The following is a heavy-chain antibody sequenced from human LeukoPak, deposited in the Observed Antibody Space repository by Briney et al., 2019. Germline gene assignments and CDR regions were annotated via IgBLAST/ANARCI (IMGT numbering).Heavy chain of an antibody. CDR2: FDPEDGET. CDR3: ATPPFGGDGGFDY. CDR1: GYTLTELS. Sequence: ASVKVSCKVSGYTLTELSMQWLRQAPGKGLEWMGGFDPEDGETIYAQKFQGRVTMTEDTSTDTAYMELSSLRSEDTAVYYCATPPFGGDGGFDYWGQGTLVTVSS. J-gene: IGHJ4*02. V-gene: IGHV1-24*01. D-gene: IGHD3-3*01.